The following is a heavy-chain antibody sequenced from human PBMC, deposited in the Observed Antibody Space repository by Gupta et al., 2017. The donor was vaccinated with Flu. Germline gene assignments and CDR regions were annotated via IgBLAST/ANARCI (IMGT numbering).Heavy chain of an antibody. D-gene: IGHD3-3*01. CDR1: GFTLSGSP. Sequence: EVLLVESGGGFIQSGGSLRLSCEASGFTLSGSPMCWVRQTPEKGLQWVSGMSGSAFSTYYASSVKGRFTISRDNSKSTLFQKMNSLRANDTAIYYCVRSQDDFWSGYLPFEHWGQGTLVAVSS. V-gene: IGHV3-23*04. J-gene: IGHJ4*02. CDR3: VRSQDDFWSGYLPFEH. CDR2: MSGSAFST.